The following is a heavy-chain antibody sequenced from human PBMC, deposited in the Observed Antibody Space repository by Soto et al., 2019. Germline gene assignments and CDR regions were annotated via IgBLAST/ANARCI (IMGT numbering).Heavy chain of an antibody. CDR1: GFPFSDYY. D-gene: IGHD3-22*01. CDR3: ALRRPPGYYNY. Sequence: QVHLVESGGDLVKPGGSLRLSCAASGFPFSDYYMSWFRQAPGKGLEWVSSISSSRRNTNYAKSVKGRFIISRDNAKTSLPLQMNSLRAYDTAVYYCALRRPPGYYNYWGQGTLVTVSA. V-gene: IGHV3-11*05. J-gene: IGHJ4*02. CDR2: ISSSRRNT.